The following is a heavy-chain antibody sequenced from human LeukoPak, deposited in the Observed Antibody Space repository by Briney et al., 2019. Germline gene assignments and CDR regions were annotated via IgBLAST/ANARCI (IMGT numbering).Heavy chain of an antibody. Sequence: GGSLRLSCAASGFTFSDYYMSWIRQAPGKGLEWVSSISSSSNYIYYADSMKGRFTISRDNAKNSLYLQMNSLRAEDTAVYFCARATGYDATFDYWGQGTLVTVSS. CDR3: ARATGYDATFDY. D-gene: IGHD6-13*01. V-gene: IGHV3-11*06. CDR2: ISSSSNYI. CDR1: GFTFSDYY. J-gene: IGHJ4*02.